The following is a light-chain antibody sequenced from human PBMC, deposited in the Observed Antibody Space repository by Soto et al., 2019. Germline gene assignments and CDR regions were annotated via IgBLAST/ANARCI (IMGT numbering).Light chain of an antibody. Sequence: DIELTQSPDSLAVSLGERATIDCKSSEKVLFSSNNKNYLAWYQQKPGQPPKLLIYWASTRQSGVPDRFSGGGSGTHFTLTISSLQAEDVAVYYCQQYYSGRTFGQGTKVEIK. V-gene: IGKV4-1*01. CDR3: QQYYSGRT. J-gene: IGKJ1*01. CDR2: WAS. CDR1: EKVLFSSNNKNY.